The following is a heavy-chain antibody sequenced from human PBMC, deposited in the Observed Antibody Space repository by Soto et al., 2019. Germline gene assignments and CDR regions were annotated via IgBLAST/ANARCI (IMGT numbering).Heavy chain of an antibody. V-gene: IGHV4-39*01. Sequence: SETLSLTCTVSGGSISSSSYYWGWIRQPPGKGLEWIGSIYYSGSTYYNPSLKSRVTISVDTSKNQFSLKLSSVTAADTAVYYCARHTSTYYYDSSGYYQDYYYYYGMDVWGQGTTVTVSS. D-gene: IGHD3-22*01. J-gene: IGHJ6*02. CDR1: GGSISSSSYY. CDR2: IYYSGST. CDR3: ARHTSTYYYDSSGYYQDYYYYYGMDV.